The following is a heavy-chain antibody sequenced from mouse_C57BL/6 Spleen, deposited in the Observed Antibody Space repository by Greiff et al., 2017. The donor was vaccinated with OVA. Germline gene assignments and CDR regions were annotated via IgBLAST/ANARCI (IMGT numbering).Heavy chain of an antibody. CDR2: INPSTGGT. CDR1: GYSFTGYY. V-gene: IGHV1-42*01. CDR3: ARRSGGFAY. Sequence: VQLQESGPELVKPGASVKISCKASGYSFTGYYMNWVKQSPEKSLEWIGEINPSTGGTPYNQKFKAKATLTVDKSSSTAYMQLKSLPSEDSAVYYCARRSGGFAYWGQGTLVTVSA. J-gene: IGHJ3*01.